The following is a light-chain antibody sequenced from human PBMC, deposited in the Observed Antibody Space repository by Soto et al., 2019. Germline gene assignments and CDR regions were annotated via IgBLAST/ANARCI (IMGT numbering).Light chain of an antibody. Sequence: IRLTQSPSSLSASVGDRVTITCRASQDITNFLAWYQQKPGKAPKLLIYVASTLQSGVPSRFSGSGSGTDFTLTISSLQPEDFATYFCQQVESYPSTFGGGTKVDIK. J-gene: IGKJ4*01. V-gene: IGKV1-9*01. CDR1: QDITNF. CDR2: VAS. CDR3: QQVESYPST.